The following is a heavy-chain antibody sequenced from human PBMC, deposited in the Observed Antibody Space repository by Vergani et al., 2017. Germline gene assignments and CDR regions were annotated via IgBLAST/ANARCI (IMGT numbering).Heavy chain of an antibody. CDR3: ARDFLTRVTTLDYYYMGV. D-gene: IGHD1-1*01. CDR1: GFPFSDYG. CDR2: ISYDGNKK. V-gene: IGHV3-30*03. J-gene: IGHJ6*03. Sequence: QVQLVESGGGEVQPGRSLRLSCSAAGFPFSDYGVHWVRQAPGKGLEWVSVISYDGNKKNYAASVKGRFTISRDNSKNTLYMEMTALRAEDTAVYYCARDFLTRVTTLDYYYMGVWGKGTTVTVAS.